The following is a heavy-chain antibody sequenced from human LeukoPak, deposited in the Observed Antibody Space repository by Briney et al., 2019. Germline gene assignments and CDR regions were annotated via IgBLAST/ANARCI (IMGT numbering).Heavy chain of an antibody. J-gene: IGHJ4*02. Sequence: GGSLRLSCAASGFTFSSYAMHRVRQAPGKGLEWVAVISYDGSNKYYADSVKGRFTISRDNSKNTLYLQMNSLRAEDTAVYYCARDLDIVVVVAVNIDYWGQGTLVTVSS. V-gene: IGHV3-30*04. D-gene: IGHD2-15*01. CDR3: ARDLDIVVVVAVNIDY. CDR1: GFTFSSYA. CDR2: ISYDGSNK.